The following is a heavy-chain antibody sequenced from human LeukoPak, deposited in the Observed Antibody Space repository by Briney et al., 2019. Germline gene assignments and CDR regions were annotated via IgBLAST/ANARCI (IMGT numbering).Heavy chain of an antibody. J-gene: IGHJ6*03. CDR3: ARGDRDSSGWYRRYYYYYMDV. CDR1: GFTFSSYS. CDR2: ISSSSSYI. Sequence: SGGSLRLSCAASGFTFSSYSMNWVRQAPGKGLEWVSSISSSSSYIYYADSVKGRFTISRDNAKNSLYLQMNSLRAEDTAVYYCARGDRDSSGWYRRYYYYYMDVWGKGTTVTVSS. V-gene: IGHV3-21*01. D-gene: IGHD6-19*01.